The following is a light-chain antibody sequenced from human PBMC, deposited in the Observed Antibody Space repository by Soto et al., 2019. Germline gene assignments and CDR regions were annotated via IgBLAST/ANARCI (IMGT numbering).Light chain of an antibody. CDR3: GTWDSSLSAHV. Sequence: QSVLTQPPSVSAAPGQKVTISCSGSSSNIGNNYVSWYQQLPGTAPKLLIYDNNKRPSGIPDRFSGSKSGTSATLRITGLQTGDEADDYCGTWDSSLSAHVFGTGTKRTVL. CDR2: DNN. V-gene: IGLV1-51*01. CDR1: SSNIGNNY. J-gene: IGLJ1*01.